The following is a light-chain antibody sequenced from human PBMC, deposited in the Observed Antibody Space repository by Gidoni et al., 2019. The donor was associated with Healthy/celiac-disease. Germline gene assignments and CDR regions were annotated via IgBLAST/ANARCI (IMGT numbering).Light chain of an antibody. V-gene: IGLV8-61*01. CDR3: VLYMGSGTWV. Sequence: QTVVTQAPSFSVSPGGTVTLTCGLSSGSVSTSYYPSWYQQTPGQAPRTLIYSTNTPSSGVPDRFSGSILGNKAALTITGAQADDESDYYCVLYMGSGTWVFGGGTKLTVL. CDR2: STN. J-gene: IGLJ3*02. CDR1: SGSVSTSYY.